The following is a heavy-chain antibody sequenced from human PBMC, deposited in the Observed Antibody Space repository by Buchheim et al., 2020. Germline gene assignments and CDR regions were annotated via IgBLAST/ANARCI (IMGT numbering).Heavy chain of an antibody. CDR2: IYYSGNT. V-gene: IGHV4-31*03. CDR3: ARANPVNYDSSGNRPFDP. Sequence: QVQLQESGPGLVKPSQTLSLTCTVSGGSISSGGYYWSWIRQHPGKGLEWMGYIYYSGNTYYNPSLKSRVTISVDTSKHQFYLKLSSVTAADTAVYYCARANPVNYDSSGNRPFDPWGQGTL. J-gene: IGHJ5*02. D-gene: IGHD3-22*01. CDR1: GGSISSGGYY.